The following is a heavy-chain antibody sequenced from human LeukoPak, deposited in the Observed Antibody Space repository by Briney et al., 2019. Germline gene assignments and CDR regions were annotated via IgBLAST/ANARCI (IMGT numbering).Heavy chain of an antibody. J-gene: IGHJ3*02. CDR3: ARDLGSNNAFDI. CDR2: ISSSSSYI. D-gene: IGHD2-15*01. Sequence: KPGGSLRLSCAASGFTFSSYSMNWVRQAPGKGLEWVSSISSSSSYIYYADSVKGRFTISRDNAKNSLYLQMNSLRAEDTAVYYCARDLGSNNAFDIWGQGTMVTVSS. V-gene: IGHV3-21*01. CDR1: GFTFSSYS.